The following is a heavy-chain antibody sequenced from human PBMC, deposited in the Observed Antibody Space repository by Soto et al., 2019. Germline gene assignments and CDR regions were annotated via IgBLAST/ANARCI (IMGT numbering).Heavy chain of an antibody. CDR3: ARAPRGNYGYPSYFDY. J-gene: IGHJ4*02. CDR2: IYYSGST. D-gene: IGHD3-10*01. V-gene: IGHV4-59*01. Sequence: SETLSLTCTVSGGSISSYNWSWIRQPPGKGLEWIGYIYYSGSTNYNPSLKSRVTISVDTSKNQFSLKLSSVTAADTAVYYCARAPRGNYGYPSYFDYWGQGTLVTVSS. CDR1: GGSISSYN.